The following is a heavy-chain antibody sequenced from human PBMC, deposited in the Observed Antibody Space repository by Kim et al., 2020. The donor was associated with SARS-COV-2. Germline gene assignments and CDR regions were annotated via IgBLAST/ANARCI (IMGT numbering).Heavy chain of an antibody. J-gene: IGHJ4*02. CDR2: GTA. Sequence: GTANYAQKFQGRVTITADESTSTAYMELSSLRSEDTAVYYCARIGGVFSYWGQGTLVTVSS. CDR3: ARIGGVFSY. D-gene: IGHD2-15*01. V-gene: IGHV1-69*01.